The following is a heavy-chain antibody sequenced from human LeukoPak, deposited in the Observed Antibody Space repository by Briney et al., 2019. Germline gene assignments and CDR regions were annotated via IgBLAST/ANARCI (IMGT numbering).Heavy chain of an antibody. CDR2: INPNSGGT. V-gene: IGHV1-2*02. CDR3: AKTTVTEYYFDY. J-gene: IGHJ4*02. D-gene: IGHD4-17*01. Sequence: ASVNVSCKASGYTFTGYYMHWVRQAPGQGLEWMGWINPNSGGTNYAQKFQGRVTMTRHTYISTAYMELSRLRSDDTAVYYCAKTTVTEYYFDYWGQGTLVTVSS. CDR1: GYTFTGYY.